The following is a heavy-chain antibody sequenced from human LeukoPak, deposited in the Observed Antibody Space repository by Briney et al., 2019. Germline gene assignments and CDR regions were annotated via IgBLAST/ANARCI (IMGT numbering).Heavy chain of an antibody. CDR2: INHSGST. CDR1: GGPYSGYY. V-gene: IGHV4-34*01. CDR3: AGLFDYGDSHYYYYYMDV. Sequence: SEPLSLICGVYGGPYSGYYWSWIRQPPGKGLEWIGEINHSGSTNYNPSLKSRVTISVDTSKNQFSLKLSSVTAADTAVCYCAGLFDYGDSHYYYYYMDVWGKGATVTVSS. D-gene: IGHD4-17*01. J-gene: IGHJ6*03.